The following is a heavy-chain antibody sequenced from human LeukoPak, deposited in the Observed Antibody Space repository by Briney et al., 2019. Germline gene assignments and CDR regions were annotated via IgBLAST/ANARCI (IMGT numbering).Heavy chain of an antibody. Sequence: SETLSLTCTVSGGSISSYYWSWIRQPPGKGLEWIGYIYYSGSTNYNPSLKSRVTISVDTSKNQFSLKLSSVTAADTAVYYCARFHSSGWYRGFDYWGQGTLVTVSS. CDR1: GGSISSYY. J-gene: IGHJ4*02. CDR2: IYYSGST. CDR3: ARFHSSGWYRGFDY. V-gene: IGHV4-59*08. D-gene: IGHD6-19*01.